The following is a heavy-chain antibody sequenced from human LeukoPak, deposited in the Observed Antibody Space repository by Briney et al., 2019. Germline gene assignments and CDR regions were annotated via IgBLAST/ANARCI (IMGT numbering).Heavy chain of an antibody. D-gene: IGHD4-17*01. V-gene: IGHV3-7*03. CDR3: ARDWFDGDYDRFDY. CDR2: INQDGSQK. CDR1: GFTFSSYW. Sequence: VPLGGSLRLSCAVSGFTFSSYWMSWFRQAPGKGLEWVANINQDGSQKFSVDSVKGRFTISRDNAKNSLSLQMNSLRVEDTAVYYCARDWFDGDYDRFDYWGQGTLVTVSS. J-gene: IGHJ4*02.